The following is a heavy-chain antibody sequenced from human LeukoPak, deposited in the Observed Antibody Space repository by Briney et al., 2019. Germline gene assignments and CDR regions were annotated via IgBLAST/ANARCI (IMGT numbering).Heavy chain of an antibody. D-gene: IGHD3-10*01. CDR1: GGSINGGAYY. V-gene: IGHV4-34*01. Sequence: TSSETLSLTCTVSGGSINGGAYYWSWIRQSPGKGLEWIGEINHSGSTNYNPSLKSRVTISVDTSKNQFSLKLSSVTAADTAVYYCARAHPQLNAFDIWGQGTMVTVSS. CDR3: ARAHPQLNAFDI. CDR2: INHSGST. J-gene: IGHJ3*02.